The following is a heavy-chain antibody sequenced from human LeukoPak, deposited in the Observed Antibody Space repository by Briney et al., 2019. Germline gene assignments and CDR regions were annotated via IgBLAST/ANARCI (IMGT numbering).Heavy chain of an antibody. V-gene: IGHV3-23*01. CDR2: ISSSGSRT. CDR3: AKDRGGSGWYFDY. D-gene: IGHD6-19*01. CDR1: EFTFSTYA. J-gene: IGHJ4*02. Sequence: GGSLRLSCAASEFTFSTYAMSWVHQTPEKGLEWVSTISSSGSRTYYVDSVKGRFTVSRDNSNNTVYLQMNSLRAEDTAVYYCAKDRGGSGWYFDYWGQGTLVTVSS.